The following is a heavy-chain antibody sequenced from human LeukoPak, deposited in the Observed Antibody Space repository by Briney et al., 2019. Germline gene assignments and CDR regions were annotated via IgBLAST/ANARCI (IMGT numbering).Heavy chain of an antibody. CDR1: GFTFSTYA. V-gene: IGHV3-23*01. J-gene: IGHJ5*02. Sequence: GGSLRLSCAASGFTFSTYAMNWVRQAPGRGLEWVSGITGSGDDAYYADSVKGRFTISRDNSKNTLYLQMNSLRAEDTAVYYCAKDLFGVSWGQGTLVTVSS. D-gene: IGHD3-3*01. CDR3: AKDLFGVS. CDR2: ITGSGDDA.